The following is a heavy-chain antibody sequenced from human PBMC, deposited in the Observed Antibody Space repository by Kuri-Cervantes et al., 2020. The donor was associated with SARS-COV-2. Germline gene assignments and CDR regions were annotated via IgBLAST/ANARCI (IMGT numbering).Heavy chain of an antibody. CDR2: ISSSGSTI. J-gene: IGHJ4*02. CDR1: GFTFSDYY. Sequence: LSLTCAASGFTFSDYYMSWIRQAPGKGLEWVSYISSSGSTIYYADSVKGRFTISRDNSKNSLYLQMNSLRTEDTALYYCANGPASSGWLYYFDYWGQGTLVTVSS. CDR3: ANGPASSGWLYYFDY. D-gene: IGHD6-19*01. V-gene: IGHV3-11*01.